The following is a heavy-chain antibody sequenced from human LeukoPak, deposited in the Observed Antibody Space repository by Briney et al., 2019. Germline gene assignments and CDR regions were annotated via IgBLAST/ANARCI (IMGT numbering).Heavy chain of an antibody. Sequence: SETLSLTCSVSGDSIRSGSFHWNWIRQPAGKGLEWIGRIYITGSTDYNPSLKSRVTMSVDTSNNHFSLKLTSVTAADTAVYYCAKSWGYAANSLHIQHWGQGARVIVSA. CDR2: IYITGST. CDR1: GDSIRSGSFH. D-gene: IGHD4-23*01. J-gene: IGHJ1*01. CDR3: AKSWGYAANSLHIQH. V-gene: IGHV4-61*02.